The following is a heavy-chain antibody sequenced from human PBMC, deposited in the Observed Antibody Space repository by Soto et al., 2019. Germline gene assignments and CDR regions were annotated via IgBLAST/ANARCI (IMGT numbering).Heavy chain of an antibody. CDR2: IIPILTTP. CDR1: GGTFSIYG. Sequence: QVQLVQSGAEVKKTGSSVNVSCKASGGTFSIYGFSWVRQAPGQGPEWIGGIIPILTTPNYAQKFHGSVTILADASTTTVYRVLSSLKSEDTEVYYCATSVGIAPTGEDGMDVWGQGTSVTVSS. V-gene: IGHV1-69*01. D-gene: IGHD2-8*02. CDR3: ATSVGIAPTGEDGMDV. J-gene: IGHJ6*02.